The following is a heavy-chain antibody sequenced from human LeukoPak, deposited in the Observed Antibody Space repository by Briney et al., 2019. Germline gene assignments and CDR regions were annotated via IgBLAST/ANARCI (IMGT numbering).Heavy chain of an antibody. D-gene: IGHD3-3*01. V-gene: IGHV1-8*01. Sequence: ASVKVSCKASGYTFTSYDINWVRQATGQGLEWMGWMNPNSGNTGYAQKFQGRVTMTRSTSISTAYMELSSLRSEDTAVYYCARQLTIFGVVIFGYWGQGTLVTVSS. CDR2: MNPNSGNT. CDR1: GYTFTSYD. J-gene: IGHJ4*02. CDR3: ARQLTIFGVVIFGY.